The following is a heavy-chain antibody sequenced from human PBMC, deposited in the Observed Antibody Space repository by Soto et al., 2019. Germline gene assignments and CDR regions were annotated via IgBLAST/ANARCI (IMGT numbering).Heavy chain of an antibody. CDR3: ARVGKGGYGY. J-gene: IGHJ4*02. V-gene: IGHV4-34*01. CDR2: INHSGST. Sequence: QVQLQQWGAGLLKPSETLSLTSAVYGGSFSGYYWSWIRQPPGKGLEWIGEINHSGSTNYNPSLKSRVTISVDTSKNQFSLKLSSVTAADTAVYYCARVGKGGYGYWGQGTLVTVSS. D-gene: IGHD2-15*01. CDR1: GGSFSGYY.